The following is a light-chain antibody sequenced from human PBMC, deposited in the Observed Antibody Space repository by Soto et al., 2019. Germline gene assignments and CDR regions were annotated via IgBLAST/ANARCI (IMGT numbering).Light chain of an antibody. J-gene: IGKJ1*01. CDR3: KQYRTYMWT. V-gene: IGKV1-5*01. CDR1: RSVNTW. CDR2: DVS. Sequence: DIQMTQSPSTLSASVGDRVTITCRASRSVNTWLAWPQQKPGKAHELLIYDVSTLESGVPVRFSGSGSETEFTLTISSLQPDDFATYYCKQYRTYMWTFGQGTKGISN.